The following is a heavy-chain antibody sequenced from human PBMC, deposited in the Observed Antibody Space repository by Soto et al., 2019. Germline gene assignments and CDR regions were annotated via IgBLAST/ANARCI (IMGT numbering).Heavy chain of an antibody. CDR1: GFTFSSYW. V-gene: IGHV3-7*01. D-gene: IGHD5-12*01. Sequence: EVQLVESGGGLVQPGGSLRLSCAGSGFTFSSYWMSWVRQTPDKGLEWVAKIKQDGSAKSYVDSVKGRFTISRDNARNSLSPQMDSLRAEDTAVYYRVRAPREDTGYEYYFDYWGQGTLVTVSS. CDR2: IKQDGSAK. J-gene: IGHJ4*02. CDR3: VRAPREDTGYEYYFDY.